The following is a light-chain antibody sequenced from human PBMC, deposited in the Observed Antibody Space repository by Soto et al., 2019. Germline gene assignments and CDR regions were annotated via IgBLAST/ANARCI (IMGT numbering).Light chain of an antibody. V-gene: IGKV3-20*01. CDR1: QSFTSDF. J-gene: IGKJ3*01. Sequence: DSVLAQSPDSLSFSPVDRATLSWRASQSFTSDFLVWYQQKPGQAPRLLIYVASSRATGIPDTFNGSGSGTDFILTLSRLEPEDFAVYYCQHYHNTPPPVNFGPGTKVDIK. CDR2: VAS. CDR3: QHYHNTPPPVN.